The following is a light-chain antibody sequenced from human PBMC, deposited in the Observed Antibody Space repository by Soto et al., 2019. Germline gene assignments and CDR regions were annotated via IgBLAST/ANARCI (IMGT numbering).Light chain of an antibody. Sequence: QSVLTQPASVSGSPGQSITISCTGTSSDVGSYNLVSWYQQHPGKAPKLMIYEVSKRPSGVSNRFSGSKSGNTASLTISGLQGEDEADYYCCSYVGSSSVVFGGGTKLTVL. J-gene: IGLJ2*01. CDR3: CSYVGSSSVV. CDR1: SSDVGSYNL. CDR2: EVS. V-gene: IGLV2-23*02.